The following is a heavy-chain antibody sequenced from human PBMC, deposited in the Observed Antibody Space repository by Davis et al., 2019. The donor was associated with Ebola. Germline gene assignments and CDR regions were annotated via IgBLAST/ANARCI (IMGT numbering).Heavy chain of an antibody. V-gene: IGHV4-59*01. CDR1: GFTFSNYW. J-gene: IGHJ3*01. D-gene: IGHD2-8*02. CDR2: IYYTGST. Sequence: GSLRLSCAASGFTFSNYWMSWVRQSPGKGLEWIGYIYYTGSTNYNPSLKSRVTISVDTSNKQFSLRLSSVTAADTAVYYCARGGDIVLVVAGTSDAFDFWGQGTMVTVSS. CDR3: ARGGDIVLVVAGTSDAFDF.